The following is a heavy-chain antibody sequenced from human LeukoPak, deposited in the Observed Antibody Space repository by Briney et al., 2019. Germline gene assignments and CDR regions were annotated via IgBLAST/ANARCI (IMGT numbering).Heavy chain of an antibody. J-gene: IGHJ5*02. Sequence: SVKVSCKASGGTFSSYAISWVRQAPGQGLEWMGRIIPIFGIANYAQKFQGRVTITADKSTSTAYMELSSLRSEDTAVYYCAGDVGGSWFDPWGQGTLVTVSS. CDR3: AGDVGGSWFDP. CDR1: GGTFSSYA. V-gene: IGHV1-69*04. D-gene: IGHD3-16*01. CDR2: IIPIFGIA.